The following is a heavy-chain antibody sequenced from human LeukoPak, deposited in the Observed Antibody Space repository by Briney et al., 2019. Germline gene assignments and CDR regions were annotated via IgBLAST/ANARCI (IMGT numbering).Heavy chain of an antibody. CDR2: ISSISGYI. J-gene: IGHJ4*02. CDR1: GFTFSSYS. CDR3: ARDAYDSSGLDY. D-gene: IGHD3-22*01. V-gene: IGHV3-21*01. Sequence: GGSLRLSCLASGFTFSSYSMNWVRQAPGKWLEWVSSISSISGYIYYADSVKGRFTISRDNAKNSLYLKMNSLRAEDTAVYYCARDAYDSSGLDYWGQGTLVTVSS.